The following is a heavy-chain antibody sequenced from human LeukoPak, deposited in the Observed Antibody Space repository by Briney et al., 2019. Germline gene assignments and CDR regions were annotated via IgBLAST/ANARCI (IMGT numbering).Heavy chain of an antibody. V-gene: IGHV3-7*01. CDR2: IKQDGSEK. D-gene: IGHD3-10*01. CDR1: GFTFSSYW. CDR3: ARYSLNYYGSGSPTTGLYY. Sequence: GGSLRLSCAASGFTFSSYWMSWVRQAPGKGLEWVANIKQDGSEKYYVDSVKGRFTISRDNAKNSLYLQMNSLRAEDTAVYYCARYSLNYYGSGSPTTGLYYWGQRTLVTVSS. J-gene: IGHJ4*02.